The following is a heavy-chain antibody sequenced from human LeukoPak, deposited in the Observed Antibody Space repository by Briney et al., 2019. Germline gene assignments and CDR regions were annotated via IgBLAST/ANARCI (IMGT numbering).Heavy chain of an antibody. D-gene: IGHD3-22*01. Sequence: SETLSLTGAVYGGSFSGYQWSWIRKPPGKGLEWIGEINHSGSTNYNPSLKSRVNISLDTAKNQFSLKLSSVTAADTAVYYCARTSIYYDSSGYRSWGQGTLVTVSS. J-gene: IGHJ5*02. CDR1: GGSFSGYQ. CDR3: ARTSIYYDSSGYRS. V-gene: IGHV4-34*01. CDR2: INHSGST.